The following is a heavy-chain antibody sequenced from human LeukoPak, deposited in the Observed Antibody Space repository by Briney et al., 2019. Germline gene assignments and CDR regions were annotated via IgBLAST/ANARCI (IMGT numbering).Heavy chain of an antibody. CDR1: GGTFSSYG. D-gene: IGHD6-13*01. CDR3: AKDRPTVYSSSWLHFLDS. Sequence: ASVKVSCKASGGTFSSYGISWVRQAPGQGLEWMGGIIPIFGTANYAQKFQGRVTITADKSTSTAYMELSSLRSEDTAVYYCAKDRPTVYSSSWLHFLDSWGQGTLVTVSS. V-gene: IGHV1-69*06. CDR2: IIPIFGTA. J-gene: IGHJ4*02.